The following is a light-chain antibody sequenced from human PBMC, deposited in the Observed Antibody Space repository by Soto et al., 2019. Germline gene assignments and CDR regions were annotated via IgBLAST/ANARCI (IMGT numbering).Light chain of an antibody. Sequence: DIRLTQSPSSLSASVGDSVTITCRASQVISYYLAWYQQKPGKAPKLLIYDASSLQSGVPSRFSGSGTGTDFTLTISSLQSEDVGTYYCQKYNGAFTFGPGTKVDIK. CDR2: DAS. V-gene: IGKV1-27*01. J-gene: IGKJ3*01. CDR3: QKYNGAFT. CDR1: QVISYY.